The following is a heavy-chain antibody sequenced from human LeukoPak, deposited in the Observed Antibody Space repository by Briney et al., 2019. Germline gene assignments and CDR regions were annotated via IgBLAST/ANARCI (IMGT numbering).Heavy chain of an antibody. CDR2: ISGSGGST. CDR1: GFTFTTYA. Sequence: HAGGSLRLSCAASGFTFTTYAMSWVRQAPGKGLEWLSAISGSGGSTYYADSVKGRFTISRDNSKNTLYLQMNSVRAEDTAVYYCAKDRLYYYDSSDYWGQGTLVTVSS. D-gene: IGHD3-22*01. J-gene: IGHJ4*02. CDR3: AKDRLYYYDSSDY. V-gene: IGHV3-23*01.